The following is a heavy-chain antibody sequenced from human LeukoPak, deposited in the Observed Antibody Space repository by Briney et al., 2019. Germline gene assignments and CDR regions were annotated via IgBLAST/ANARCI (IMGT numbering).Heavy chain of an antibody. J-gene: IGHJ4*02. CDR1: GGSISGYY. CDR2: IYTSGDT. Sequence: SETLSLTCAVSGGSISGYYWSWIRQPAGKRLQWIGRIYTSGDTNYNPSLKSRVSLSVDTSKNQFSLKLSSVTAADTAVYYCARSYITMVRGVIIKGPFFDYWGQGTLVTVSS. V-gene: IGHV4-4*07. CDR3: ARSYITMVRGVIIKGPFFDY. D-gene: IGHD3-10*01.